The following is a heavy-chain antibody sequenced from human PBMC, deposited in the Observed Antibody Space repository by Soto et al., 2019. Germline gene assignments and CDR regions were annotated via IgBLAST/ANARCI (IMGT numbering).Heavy chain of an antibody. Sequence: PGGSLRLSCAASGFAFSTYAMNWVRHLPGRGLEWVSAISGSGGLTYYTDSVKGRFSISRDISKSTLFLQLRSLRAEATAVYFCSIRARDGYNSPIDSWGQGTPVSVSS. V-gene: IGHV3-23*01. CDR3: SIRARDGYNSPIDS. CDR2: ISGSGGLT. J-gene: IGHJ4*02. D-gene: IGHD5-12*01. CDR1: GFAFSTYA.